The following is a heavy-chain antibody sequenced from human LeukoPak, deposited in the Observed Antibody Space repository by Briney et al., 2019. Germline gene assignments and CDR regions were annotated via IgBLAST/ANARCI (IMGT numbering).Heavy chain of an antibody. CDR1: GYTFTSYG. CDR3: ARLQTPGYSSGWYWYFDL. D-gene: IGHD6-19*01. CDR2: ISAYNGNT. J-gene: IGHJ2*01. Sequence: GASVKVPCKASGYTFTSYGISWVRQAPGQGLEWMGWISAYNGNTNYAQKLQGRVTMTTDTPTSTAYMELRSLRSDDTAVYYCARLQTPGYSSGWYWYFDLWGRGTLVTVSS. V-gene: IGHV1-18*01.